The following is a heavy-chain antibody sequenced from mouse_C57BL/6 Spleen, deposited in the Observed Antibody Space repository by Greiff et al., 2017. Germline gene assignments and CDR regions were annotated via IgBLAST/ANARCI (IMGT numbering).Heavy chain of an antibody. CDR1: GYAFSSYW. Sequence: QVQLQQSGAELVKPGASVKISCKASGYAFSSYWMNWVKQRPGTGLEWIGQISPGDGDTNYNGKFKGEATLTADQSSRTAYMQLSSLTSEDSAVYFCARGDYYGSSYYFDYWGQGTTLTVSS. CDR2: ISPGDGDT. CDR3: ARGDYYGSSYYFDY. V-gene: IGHV1-80*01. J-gene: IGHJ2*01. D-gene: IGHD1-1*01.